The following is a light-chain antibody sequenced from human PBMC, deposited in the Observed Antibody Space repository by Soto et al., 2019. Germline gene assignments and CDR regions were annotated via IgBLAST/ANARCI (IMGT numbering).Light chain of an antibody. CDR2: DVN. V-gene: IGLV2-11*01. CDR1: SSDVGGFNS. CDR3: CSYAGSYSYA. J-gene: IGLJ1*01. Sequence: QSPLTQPRSGSGSPGQSVTISCTGTSSDVGGFNSVSWYQQHPGQAPKLMIYDVNKRPSGVPDRFSGSKYGRTASLTSSGLPAEDEADYYCCSYAGSYSYAFATGTKLTVL.